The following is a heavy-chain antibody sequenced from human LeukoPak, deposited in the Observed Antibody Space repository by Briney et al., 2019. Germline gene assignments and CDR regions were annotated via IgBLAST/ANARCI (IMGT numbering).Heavy chain of an antibody. CDR3: ARGRVLRFFNVLDWFDP. J-gene: IGHJ5*02. Sequence: SVKVSCKASGGTFTIYAISWVRQAPGQGLEWMGGIIPIFGTANYAQKFQGRVMITTDESTSTANMELSSLRSEDTAVYYCARGRVLRFFNVLDWFDPWGQGTLVTVSS. D-gene: IGHD3-3*01. V-gene: IGHV1-69*05. CDR2: IIPIFGTA. CDR1: GGTFTIYA.